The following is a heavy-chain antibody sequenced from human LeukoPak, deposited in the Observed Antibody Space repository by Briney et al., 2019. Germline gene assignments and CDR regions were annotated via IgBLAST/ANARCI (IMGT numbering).Heavy chain of an antibody. Sequence: PGGSLRLSCAASGFTFSSYSMNWVRQAPGKGLEWVSSISISSTYIYYADSVKGRFTISRDNAKNSLCLQMNSLRAEDMAVYYCARDAGSYSTFYYFDYWGQGTLVTVSS. CDR1: GFTFSSYS. J-gene: IGHJ4*02. V-gene: IGHV3-21*01. CDR3: ARDAGSYSTFYYFDY. D-gene: IGHD3-10*01. CDR2: ISISSTYI.